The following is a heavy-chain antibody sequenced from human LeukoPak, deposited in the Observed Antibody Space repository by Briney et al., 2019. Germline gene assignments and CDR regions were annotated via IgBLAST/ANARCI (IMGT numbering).Heavy chain of an antibody. J-gene: IGHJ5*02. D-gene: IGHD3-9*01. CDR1: GGTFSSYA. CDR3: ARSYDILTGYYYNWFDP. Sequence: GASVKVSCKASGGTFSSYAISWVRQAPGQGLEWMGGIIPIFGTANYAQKFQGRVTITTDESTSTAYMELSSLRSEDTAVYYCARSYDILTGYYYNWFDPRGPGNPGHRLL. V-gene: IGHV1-69*05. CDR2: IIPIFGTA.